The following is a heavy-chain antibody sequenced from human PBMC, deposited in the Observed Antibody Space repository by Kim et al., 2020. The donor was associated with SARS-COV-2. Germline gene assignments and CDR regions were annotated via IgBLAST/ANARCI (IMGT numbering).Heavy chain of an antibody. CDR2: INSDGSST. V-gene: IGHV3-74*01. J-gene: IGHJ6*02. CDR1: GFTFSSYW. CDR3: ARVGQIAVAGYYYYYGMDF. D-gene: IGHD6-19*01. Sequence: GGSLRLSCAASGFTFSSYWMHWVRQAPGKGLVWVARINSDGSSTSYADSVKGRFTISRDNAKNTLYLQMNSLRAEDTAVYYCARVGQIAVAGYYYYYGMDFWGQGTTVTVSS.